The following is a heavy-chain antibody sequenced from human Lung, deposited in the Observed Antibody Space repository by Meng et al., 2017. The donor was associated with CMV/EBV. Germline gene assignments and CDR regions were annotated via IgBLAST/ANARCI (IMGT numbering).Heavy chain of an antibody. CDR2: IKQDGSEK. D-gene: IGHD1-20*01. CDR1: GFTFSSYW. CDR3: ARISDMTGTTYYFDY. J-gene: IGHJ4*02. Sequence: SCAASGFTFSSYWMSWVRQAPGKGLEWVANIKQDGSEKYYVDSVKGQFTISRDNAKNSLYLQMNSLRAEDTAVYYCARISDMTGTTYYFDYLGQGXLVTFSS. V-gene: IGHV3-7*01.